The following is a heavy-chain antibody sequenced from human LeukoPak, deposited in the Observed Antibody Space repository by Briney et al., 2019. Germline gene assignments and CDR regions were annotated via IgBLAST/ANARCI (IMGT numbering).Heavy chain of an antibody. Sequence: TLSLTCTVSGGSISSGSYYWSWIRQPAGKGLEWLGRIYTSGSTNYNPSLKSRVTISVDTSKNQFSLKLSSVTAADTAVYYCEIGGYDILTGSPFDYWGQGTLVTVSS. CDR1: GGSISSGSYY. J-gene: IGHJ4*02. V-gene: IGHV4-61*02. CDR2: IYTSGST. CDR3: EIGGYDILTGSPFDY. D-gene: IGHD3-9*01.